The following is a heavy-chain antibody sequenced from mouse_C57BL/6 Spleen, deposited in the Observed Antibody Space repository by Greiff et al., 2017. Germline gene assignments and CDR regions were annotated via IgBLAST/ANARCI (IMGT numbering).Heavy chain of an antibody. CDR3: ARSSTGADYYAMDY. D-gene: IGHD4-1*02. V-gene: IGHV1-69*01. J-gene: IGHJ4*01. CDR2: IVPSDSYT. Sequence: VQLQQPGAELVMPGASVKLSCKASGYTFTSYWMHWVKQRPGQGLEWIGEIVPSDSYTNYNQKFKGKSTLTVDKSSSTAYMQLSSLTSEDSAVYYCARSSTGADYYAMDYWGQGTSVTVSS. CDR1: GYTFTSYW.